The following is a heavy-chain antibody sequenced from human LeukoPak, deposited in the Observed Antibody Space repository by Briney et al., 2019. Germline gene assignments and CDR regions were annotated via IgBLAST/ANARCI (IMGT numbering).Heavy chain of an antibody. D-gene: IGHD1-26*01. V-gene: IGHV3-20*04. Sequence: PGWSLTLSCVASGFTFSSYWMQWVRPAPAKGLEWVACINWYGCSTAYADSVQGRFPLSRDNAKKSLHLQMKSLRAEDTALYYCARDSFSGSSLDYWGQGTLVTVSS. CDR3: ARDSFSGSSLDY. CDR2: INWYGCST. J-gene: IGHJ4*02. CDR1: GFTFSSYW.